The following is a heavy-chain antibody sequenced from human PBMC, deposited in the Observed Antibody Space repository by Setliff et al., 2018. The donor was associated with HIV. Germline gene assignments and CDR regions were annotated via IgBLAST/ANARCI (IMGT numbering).Heavy chain of an antibody. CDR1: GGSISSDDYY. V-gene: IGHV4-61*03. Sequence: SETLSLTCTVSGGSISSDDYYWNWIRQPPGKGLEWIGYTYYSGSTKYNPSLTSRVTISVDTSKNHFSLKLTSVTAADTAVYYCARAEMATIVAFDIWGQGTMVTVSS. D-gene: IGHD5-12*01. CDR3: ARAEMATIVAFDI. J-gene: IGHJ3*02. CDR2: TYYSGST.